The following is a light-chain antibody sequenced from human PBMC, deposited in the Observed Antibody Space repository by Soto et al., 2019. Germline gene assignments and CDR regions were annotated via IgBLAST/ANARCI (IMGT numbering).Light chain of an antibody. J-gene: IGKJ4*01. CDR1: QSVSSY. CDR2: DAS. CDR3: QQRSNWFT. V-gene: IGKV3-11*01. Sequence: EIVLTQSTATLSLSPGERATLSCRASQSVSSYLAWHQQKPGQAPRLLIYDASNRATGIPARFSGSGSGTDFTLTSSSLEPEDFAVYYCQQRSNWFTFGGGTKVEIK.